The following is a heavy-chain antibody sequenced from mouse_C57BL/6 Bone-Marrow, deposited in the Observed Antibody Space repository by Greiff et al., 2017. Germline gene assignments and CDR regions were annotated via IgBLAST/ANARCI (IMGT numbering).Heavy chain of an antibody. V-gene: IGHV1-80*01. D-gene: IGHD2-2*01. Sequence: QVHVKQSGAELVKPGASVKISCKASGYAFSSYWMNWVKQRPGKGLEWIGQIYPGDGDTNYNGKFKGKATLTADKSSSTAYMQLSSLTSEDSAVYFCAREGALWFHDYWGQGTTLTVSS. J-gene: IGHJ2*01. CDR3: AREGALWFHDY. CDR1: GYAFSSYW. CDR2: IYPGDGDT.